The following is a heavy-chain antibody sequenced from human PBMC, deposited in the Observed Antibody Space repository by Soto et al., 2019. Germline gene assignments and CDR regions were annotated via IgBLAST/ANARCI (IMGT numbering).Heavy chain of an antibody. V-gene: IGHV1-69*12. CDR1: GGTFSSYA. Sequence: QVQLVQSGAEVKKPGSSVKVSCKASGGTFSSYAISWVRQAPGQGLEWMGGIIPIFGTANYAQKFQGRVTITGDESTSTAYMELSSLRSEDTAVYYCASIYAYCGGDCYDNWFDPWGQGTLVTVSS. CDR3: ASIYAYCGGDCYDNWFDP. D-gene: IGHD2-21*02. CDR2: IIPIFGTA. J-gene: IGHJ5*02.